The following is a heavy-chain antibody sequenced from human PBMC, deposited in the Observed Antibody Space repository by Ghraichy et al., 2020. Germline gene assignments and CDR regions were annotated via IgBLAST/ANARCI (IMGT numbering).Heavy chain of an antibody. CDR1: GFSVGDNY. CDR3: ARDLGYTESGTPTD. CDR2: IYSGGNI. J-gene: IGHJ4*02. D-gene: IGHD3-10*01. V-gene: IGHV3-66*01. Sequence: GGSLRLSCAASGFSVGDNYVTWVRQAPGKGLEWVAIIYSGGNIYYSDSVKGRFTISRDNSENTFSLQMNNVRVEDTAVYYCARDLGYTESGTPTDWGQGTLVTVSS.